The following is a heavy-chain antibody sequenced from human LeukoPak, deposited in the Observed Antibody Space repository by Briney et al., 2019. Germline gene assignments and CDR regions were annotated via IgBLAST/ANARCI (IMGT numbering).Heavy chain of an antibody. D-gene: IGHD6-6*01. CDR3: ARESFAARWD. CDR1: GFAFNTYS. Sequence: GGSLRLSCAASGFAFNTYSMNWVRQAPGKGLEWVSFIFSSSTYIYYTDSVKGRFTISRDNARNSLYLQMDNLRAEDTAVYYCARESFAARWDWGQGTLVTVSS. CDR2: IFSSSTYI. V-gene: IGHV3-21*01. J-gene: IGHJ4*02.